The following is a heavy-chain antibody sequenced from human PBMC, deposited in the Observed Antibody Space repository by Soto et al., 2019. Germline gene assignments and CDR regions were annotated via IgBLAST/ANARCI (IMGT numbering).Heavy chain of an antibody. Sequence: ASVKVSCKASGYTFTGYYMHWVRQAPGQGLEWMGWINPNSGGTNYAQKFQGWVTMTRDTSISTAYMELSRLRSDDTAVYYCVCSYSGHDSPFVYWGPGILVTLFS. CDR2: INPNSGGT. CDR1: GYTFTGYY. D-gene: IGHD5-12*01. V-gene: IGHV1-2*04. J-gene: IGHJ4*02. CDR3: VCSYSGHDSPFVY.